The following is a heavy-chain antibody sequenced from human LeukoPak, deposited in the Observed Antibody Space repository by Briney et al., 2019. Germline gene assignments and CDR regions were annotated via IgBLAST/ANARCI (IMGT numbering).Heavy chain of an antibody. Sequence: SETLSLTCTVSGGSISSSSYYWGWLRQRPGKGLEWIGNIYPTGSTYYNPSLKRRVTISVDTSKNQFSLKVSSVSAADTAVYYCARVSSYFDYGGQGTLVTVSS. V-gene: IGHV4-39*07. D-gene: IGHD6-13*01. CDR2: IYPTGST. CDR3: ARVSSYFDY. J-gene: IGHJ4*02. CDR1: GGSISSSSYY.